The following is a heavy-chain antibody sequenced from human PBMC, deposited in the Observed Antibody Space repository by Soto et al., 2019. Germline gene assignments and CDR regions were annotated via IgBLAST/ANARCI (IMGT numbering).Heavy chain of an antibody. J-gene: IGHJ4*02. Sequence: PSETLSLTCTVSGGSISSGGYYWSWIRQHPGKGLEWIGYIYYSGSTYYNPSLKSRVTISVDTSKNQFSLKLSSVTAADTAVYYCARAYRLVYYFDYWGQGTLVTVS. D-gene: IGHD6-6*01. CDR2: IYYSGST. V-gene: IGHV4-31*03. CDR3: ARAYRLVYYFDY. CDR1: GGSISSGGYY.